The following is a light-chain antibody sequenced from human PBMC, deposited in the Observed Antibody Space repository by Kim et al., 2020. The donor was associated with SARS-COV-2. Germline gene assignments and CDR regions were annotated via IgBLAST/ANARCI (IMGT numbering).Light chain of an antibody. CDR3: QQSNDWPPLT. CDR1: QTINNR. J-gene: IGKJ1*01. V-gene: IGKV3-15*01. Sequence: PGERATRSCRASQTINNRLVWYQQKPGQAPRLRIYDATTRATGVPARFIGSGSETDFTLTISSLQSEDFAVYYCQQSNDWPPLTFGQGTKVDIK. CDR2: DAT.